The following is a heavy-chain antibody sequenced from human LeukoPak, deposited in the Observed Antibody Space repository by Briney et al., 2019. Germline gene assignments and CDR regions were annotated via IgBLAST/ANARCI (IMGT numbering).Heavy chain of an antibody. D-gene: IGHD2-15*01. CDR1: GFTFSSYA. J-gene: IGHJ3*02. Sequence: GGSLRLSCAASGFTFSSYAMHWVRQAPGKGLEWVAFIRYDENSKYYADSVKGRFTVSRDNSKNTLFLQMNSLTAEDTAIYSCARPRLEYCSGGSCFDAFDIWGQGTMVTVSS. CDR3: ARPRLEYCSGGSCFDAFDI. CDR2: IRYDENSK. V-gene: IGHV3-30*02.